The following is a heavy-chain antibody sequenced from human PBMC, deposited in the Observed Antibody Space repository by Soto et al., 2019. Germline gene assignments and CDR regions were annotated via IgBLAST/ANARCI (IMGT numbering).Heavy chain of an antibody. D-gene: IGHD5-12*01. J-gene: IGHJ4*02. Sequence: SETLSLTCTVSGGSISSFYWSWVRQPAGKGLEWIGRIFSSGSTSFNPSLESRVAMSVDTSKNHFSLNLSSVTAADMAVYYCAREGSYSAYNFAHGIQLWSFDFWGQGALVTVSS. V-gene: IGHV4-4*07. CDR3: AREGSYSAYNFAHGIQLWSFDF. CDR2: IFSSGST. CDR1: GGSISSFY.